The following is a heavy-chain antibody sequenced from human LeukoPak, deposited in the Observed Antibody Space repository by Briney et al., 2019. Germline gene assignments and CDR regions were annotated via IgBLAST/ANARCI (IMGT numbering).Heavy chain of an antibody. J-gene: IGHJ4*02. CDR3: TKAESSTFYYGYLDS. CDR2: LSWNSGAL. V-gene: IGHV3-9*01. Sequence: GGSLRLSCAASGFTFDDYAMHWVRQAPGKGLEWVSGLSWNSGALGYADSVRGRFTISRDNAKNSLYLQMNSLTAEDTALYYCTKAESSTFYYGYLDSWGQGTLVTVSS. CDR1: GFTFDDYA. D-gene: IGHD2-2*01.